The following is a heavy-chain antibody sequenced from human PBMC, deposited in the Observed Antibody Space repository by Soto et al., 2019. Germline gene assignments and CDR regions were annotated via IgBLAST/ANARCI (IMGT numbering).Heavy chain of an antibody. V-gene: IGHV1-2*02. CDR1: GYIFTAYS. D-gene: IGHD2-15*01. Sequence: ASVKVSCKASGYIFTAYSMHWVRQAPGQGLEWLGWINPNSGDTIYAQKFQDRVTMTCDTSVSTAYLELSSLSYDDTALYYCAREASAVVSLDYWGQGTLVTVSS. CDR3: AREASAVVSLDY. J-gene: IGHJ4*02. CDR2: INPNSGDT.